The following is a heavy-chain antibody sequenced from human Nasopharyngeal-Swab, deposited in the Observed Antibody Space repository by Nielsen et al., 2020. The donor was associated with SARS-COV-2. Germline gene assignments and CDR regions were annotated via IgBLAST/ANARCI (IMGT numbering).Heavy chain of an antibody. J-gene: IGHJ4*02. V-gene: IGHV3-30*18. D-gene: IGHD4-23*01. CDR3: AKGTAWEVGTLDY. CDR2: ISYDGSNK. Sequence: GESLKISCAASGFTFSSYGMHWVRQAPGKGLEWVAVISYDGSNKYYADPVKGRFTISRDNSKNTLYLQMNSLRAEDTAVYYCAKGTAWEVGTLDYWGQGTLVTVSS. CDR1: GFTFSSYG.